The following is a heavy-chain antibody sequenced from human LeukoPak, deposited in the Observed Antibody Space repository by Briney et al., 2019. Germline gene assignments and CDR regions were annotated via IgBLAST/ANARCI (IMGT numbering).Heavy chain of an antibody. D-gene: IGHD2-15*01. Sequence: EASVKVSCKASGGTFSSYAISWVRQAPGQGLEWMGRIIPIFGTANYAQKFQGRVTITTDESTSTAYMELSSLRSEDTAVYYCAREGRYCSGGSCLNWFDPWWQGTLVTVSS. J-gene: IGHJ5*02. CDR1: GGTFSSYA. V-gene: IGHV1-69*05. CDR3: AREGRYCSGGSCLNWFDP. CDR2: IIPIFGTA.